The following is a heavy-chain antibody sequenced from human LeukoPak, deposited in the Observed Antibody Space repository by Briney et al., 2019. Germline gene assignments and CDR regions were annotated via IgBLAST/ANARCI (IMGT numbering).Heavy chain of an antibody. CDR1: AFTFSPFS. J-gene: IGHJ1*01. CDR2: ISSTSTYI. Sequence: GGSLRLSCAASAFTFSPFSMNWVRQAPGKGLEWVSCISSTSTYIYYADSVKGRFTISRDNAKNSLYLQMNSLRAADTAVYYCATVPRIPAVGNTEYFQHWGQGTLVTVSS. CDR3: ATVPRIPAVGNTEYFQH. D-gene: IGHD6-13*01. V-gene: IGHV3-21*01.